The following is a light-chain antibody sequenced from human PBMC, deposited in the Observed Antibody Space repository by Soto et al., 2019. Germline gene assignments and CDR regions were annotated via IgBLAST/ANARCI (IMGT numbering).Light chain of an antibody. Sequence: DIQMTQSPSSLSASVGDRVTITCQASQDIRKYLNWYQQKPGRAPKLLIYGASNLETGVPSRYSGSGYGTDFTFTISSLQPEDIATYYCQHYDNLPPFTFGPGTKVAIK. J-gene: IGKJ3*01. CDR1: QDIRKY. CDR2: GAS. CDR3: QHYDNLPPFT. V-gene: IGKV1-33*01.